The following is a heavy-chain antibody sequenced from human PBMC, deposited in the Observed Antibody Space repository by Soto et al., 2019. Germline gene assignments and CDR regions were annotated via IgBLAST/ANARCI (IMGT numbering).Heavy chain of an antibody. Sequence: SETLSLTCTVSGGSISSGGYYWSWIRQHPGKGLEWIGYIYYSGSTYYNPSLKSRVTISVDTSKNQFSLKLSSVTAADTAVYYCARFESDSSGYQRYFQHWGQGTLITVSS. CDR3: ARFESDSSGYQRYFQH. V-gene: IGHV4-31*03. J-gene: IGHJ1*01. D-gene: IGHD3-22*01. CDR2: IYYSGST. CDR1: GGSISSGGYY.